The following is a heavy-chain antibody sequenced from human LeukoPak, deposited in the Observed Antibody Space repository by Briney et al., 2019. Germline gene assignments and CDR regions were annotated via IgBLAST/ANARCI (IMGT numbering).Heavy chain of an antibody. CDR1: GLTFSSYW. J-gene: IGHJ4*02. CDR3: ARGSGIVVVTKSTGFDY. D-gene: IGHD3-22*01. Sequence: QPGGSLRLSCAASGLTFSSYWMHWVRQAPGKGLVWVSRINRDGSSTSYADSVKDRFTLSRDNAKHTLYLQTNSQRADNTAGYYCARGSGIVVVTKSTGFDYWCRGNRVTVSS. V-gene: IGHV3-74*01. CDR2: INRDGSST.